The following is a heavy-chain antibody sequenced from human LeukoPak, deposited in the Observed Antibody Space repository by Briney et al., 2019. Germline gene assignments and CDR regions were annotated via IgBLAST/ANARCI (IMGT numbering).Heavy chain of an antibody. CDR1: GFPVSSNF. V-gene: IGHV3-66*01. Sequence: GGSLRLSSAASGFPVSSNFMHWVGRAAGKGLEGSSVIYSGGSTYYADPVKGRFTISRDNSKNTLYLQMNSLRAEDTAVYYCARVRFGDYTRLPNDYWGQGTLVTVSS. CDR3: ARVRFGDYTRLPNDY. J-gene: IGHJ4*02. D-gene: IGHD4-17*01. CDR2: IYSGGST.